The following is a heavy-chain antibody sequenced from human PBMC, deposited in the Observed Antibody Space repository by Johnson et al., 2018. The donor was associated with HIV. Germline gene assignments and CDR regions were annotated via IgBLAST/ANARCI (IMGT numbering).Heavy chain of an antibody. D-gene: IGHD5-12*01. CDR2: ISWNSGSI. CDR1: GFTFEDYA. J-gene: IGHJ3*02. V-gene: IGHV3-9*01. CDR3: AARGYSAYDPMFLDI. Sequence: VQLVESGGGLEQPGRSLRLSCAASGFTFEDYAMHWVRQVPGKGLEWVSGISWNSGSIGYADPVKGRFTISRDNAKTSLYLQMSSLRGEDTALYYCAARGYSAYDPMFLDIWGQGTMVTVSS.